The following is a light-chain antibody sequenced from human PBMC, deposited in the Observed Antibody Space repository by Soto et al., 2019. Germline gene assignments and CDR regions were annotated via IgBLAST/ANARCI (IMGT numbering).Light chain of an antibody. CDR1: SSDVGGYNY. V-gene: IGLV2-14*01. CDR3: SSYTSSSPYV. J-gene: IGLJ1*01. CDR2: EVR. Sequence: QSVLTQPASVSVSPGQSITISCTGTSSDVGGYNYVSWYQQHPGKAPKLMIYEVRNRPSGVSHRFSGSKSANTASLTISGLQAEDEADYYCSSYTSSSPYVFGTGTQ.